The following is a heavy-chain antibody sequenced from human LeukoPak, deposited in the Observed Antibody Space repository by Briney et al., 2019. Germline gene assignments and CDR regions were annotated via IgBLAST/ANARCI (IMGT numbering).Heavy chain of an antibody. CDR1: GGSFSSYY. J-gene: IGHJ5*02. CDR2: IYYSGST. Sequence: PSETLSLTCAVYGGSFSSYYWSWIRQPPGKGLEWIGYIYYSGSTNYNPSLKSRVTISVDTSKNQFSLKLSSVTAADTAVYYCARERGGPYDYIWGSYYNWFDPWGQGTLVTVSS. D-gene: IGHD3-16*01. CDR3: ARERGGPYDYIWGSYYNWFDP. V-gene: IGHV4-59*01.